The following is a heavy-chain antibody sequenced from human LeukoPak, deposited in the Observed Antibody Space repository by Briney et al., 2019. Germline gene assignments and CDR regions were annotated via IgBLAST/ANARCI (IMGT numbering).Heavy chain of an antibody. CDR2: INHSGST. CDR3: ARGLSAIVY. D-gene: IGHD2-15*01. J-gene: IGHJ4*02. CDR1: GGSISTYY. V-gene: IGHV4-34*01. Sequence: SETLSLTCIVSGGSISTYYWSWIRQPPGKGLEWIGEINHSGSTNYNPSLKSRVTISVDTSKNQFSLKLSSVTAADTAVYYCARGLSAIVYWGQGTLVTVSS.